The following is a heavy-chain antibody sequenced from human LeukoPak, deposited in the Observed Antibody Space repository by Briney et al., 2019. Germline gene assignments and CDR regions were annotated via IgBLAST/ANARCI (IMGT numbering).Heavy chain of an antibody. CDR3: ARVTYYDFWSGYSSNFDY. CDR1: GGSISSSSYY. D-gene: IGHD3-3*01. CDR2: IYYSGST. Sequence: SETPSLTCTGYGGSISSSSYYWGWIRQPPGKGLEWIGSIYYSGSTYYNPSLKSRVTISVDTSKNQFSLKLSSVTAADTAVYYCARVTYYDFWSGYSSNFDYWGQGTLVTVSS. V-gene: IGHV4-39*01. J-gene: IGHJ4*02.